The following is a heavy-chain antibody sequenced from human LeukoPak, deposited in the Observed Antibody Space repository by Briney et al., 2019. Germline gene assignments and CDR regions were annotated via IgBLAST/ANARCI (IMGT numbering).Heavy chain of an antibody. CDR2: IDPGGGDK. J-gene: IGHJ4*02. V-gene: IGHV3-7*01. Sequence: GSLRLSCAASGFSFSTYWMAWVRQAPGKGLEWVTNIDPGGGDKNFLDSVKGRFSIYRDNGKNSVYLQMNSLRVEETAVYYCVRDRSTVAGIDYWGQGTLVTVSS. CDR3: VRDRSTVAGIDY. CDR1: GFSFSTYW. D-gene: IGHD6-19*01.